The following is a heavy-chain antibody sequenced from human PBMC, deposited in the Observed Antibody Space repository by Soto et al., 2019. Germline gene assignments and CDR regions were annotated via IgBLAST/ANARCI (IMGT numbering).Heavy chain of an antibody. CDR1: GGTFSSYT. J-gene: IGHJ4*02. V-gene: IGHV1-69*04. CDR3: ARDFIAAAGRTFDY. Sequence: ASVKVSCKASGGTFSSYTISWVRQAPGQGLEWMGRIIPILGIANYAQKFQGRVTITADKSTSTAYMELSSLRSEDTAVYYCARDFIAAAGRTFDYWGQGTLVTVSS. CDR2: IIPILGIA. D-gene: IGHD6-13*01.